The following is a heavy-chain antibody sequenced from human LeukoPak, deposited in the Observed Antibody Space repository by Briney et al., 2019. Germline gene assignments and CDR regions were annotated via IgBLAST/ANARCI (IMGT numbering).Heavy chain of an antibody. CDR2: IYYSGST. Sequence: PSETLSLTCTVSGGSISSYYWSWIRQPPGKGLEWIGYIYYSGSTNYNPSLKSRVTISVDTSKNQFSLKLSSMTAADTAVYYCARYRSYDFWSGYYDYYYYYGMDVWGQGTTVTVSS. V-gene: IGHV4-59*01. CDR1: GGSISSYY. CDR3: ARYRSYDFWSGYYDYYYYYGMDV. J-gene: IGHJ6*02. D-gene: IGHD3-3*01.